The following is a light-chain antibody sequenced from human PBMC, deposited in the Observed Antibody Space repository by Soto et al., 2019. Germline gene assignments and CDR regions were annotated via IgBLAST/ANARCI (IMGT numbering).Light chain of an antibody. CDR3: SSFTNTYSYV. J-gene: IGLJ1*01. V-gene: IGLV2-14*01. CDR1: SSDVGGYNY. Sequence: QPVLTQPASVSGSPGQSIAISCTGTSSDVGGYNYVSWYQQHPGKAPRLMIYDVSNRPSGASNRFSGSKSGNTASLTISGLQAEDEADYYCSSFTNTYSYVFGTGTKLTVL. CDR2: DVS.